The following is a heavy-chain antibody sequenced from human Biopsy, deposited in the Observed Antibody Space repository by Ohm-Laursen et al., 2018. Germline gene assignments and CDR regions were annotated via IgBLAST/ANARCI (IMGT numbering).Heavy chain of an antibody. V-gene: IGHV4-59*07. CDR3: ASAGYNPDWNFDL. J-gene: IGHJ2*01. CDR2: IYFPGRT. D-gene: IGHD5-24*01. Sequence: SDTLSLTCTVSGGPTDSYYWLWIRQPPGKALEWIGYIYFPGRTSHNPSLKSRVTMSVNTSKKQFSLRLSSVTAADTAVYYCASAGYNPDWNFDLWGRGTRVTVSS. CDR1: GGPTDSYY.